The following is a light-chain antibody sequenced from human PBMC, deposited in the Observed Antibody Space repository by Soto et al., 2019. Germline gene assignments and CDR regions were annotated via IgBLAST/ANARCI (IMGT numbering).Light chain of an antibody. V-gene: IGLV1-40*01. J-gene: IGLJ2*01. Sequence: QSVLTQPPSVSGAPGQRVTISCTGSSSNIGAGYDVHWYQQLPGTAPKLLIYGNSNRPSGVPDRFSGSKSGTSASLAITGLQAEDEADYYWQSYDSSLSVVFGGGTQLTVL. CDR2: GNS. CDR1: SSNIGAGYD. CDR3: QSYDSSLSVV.